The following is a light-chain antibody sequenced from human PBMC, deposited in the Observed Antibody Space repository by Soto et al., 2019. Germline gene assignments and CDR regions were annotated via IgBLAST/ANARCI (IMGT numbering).Light chain of an antibody. Sequence: QSVLTQPPSASGTPGQRVFISCSGSSSNIGGTNYAYWYQQLPGAAPKLLMHSNNLRPSGVPDRFSGSKSGNTASLTISGLQAEDEGDYYCCSYGGGRTPLGFGGGTKVTVL. CDR2: SNN. CDR1: SSNIGGTNY. J-gene: IGLJ2*01. CDR3: CSYGGGRTPLG. V-gene: IGLV1-47*02.